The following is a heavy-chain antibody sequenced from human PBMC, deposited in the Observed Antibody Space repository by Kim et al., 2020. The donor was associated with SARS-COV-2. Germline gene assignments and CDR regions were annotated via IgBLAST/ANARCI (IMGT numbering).Heavy chain of an antibody. CDR2: SDSGVRT. CDR3: EASDY. Sequence: SDSGVRTHYAESVKGRFTLSRDNSKSTLFLHMNSLRAEDTAIYYCEASDYWGQGSLVTVSS. J-gene: IGHJ4*02. V-gene: IGHV3-23*01.